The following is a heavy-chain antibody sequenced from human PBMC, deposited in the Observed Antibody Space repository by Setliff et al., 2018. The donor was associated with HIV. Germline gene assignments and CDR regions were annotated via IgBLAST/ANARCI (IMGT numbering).Heavy chain of an antibody. CDR1: GGSISSYY. CDR3: AREIQFSATTYYYYYYMDD. Sequence: PSETLSLTCTVSGGSISSYYWSWIRQPAGKGLEWIGRIYASGRTNYNPSLKSRVTLSVDTSKNQFSLKVTPVTAADTAVYYCAREIQFSATTYYYYYYMDDWGRGTTVTVSS. V-gene: IGHV4-4*07. CDR2: IYASGRT. D-gene: IGHD5-18*01. J-gene: IGHJ6*03.